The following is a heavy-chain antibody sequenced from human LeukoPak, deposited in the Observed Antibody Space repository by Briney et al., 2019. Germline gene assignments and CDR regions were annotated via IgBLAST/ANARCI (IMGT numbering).Heavy chain of an antibody. Sequence: GGSLRLSCAASGFTFSSYSMNWVRQAPGKGLEWVSAISGGSTYYADSVKGRFTISRDNAKNSLYLQVNSLRAEDTAVYYCARDIYGSGPPVGDAIDYWGQGTLVTVSS. CDR1: GFTFSSYS. J-gene: IGHJ4*02. V-gene: IGHV3-21*01. D-gene: IGHD3-10*01. CDR3: ARDIYGSGPPVGDAIDY. CDR2: ISGGST.